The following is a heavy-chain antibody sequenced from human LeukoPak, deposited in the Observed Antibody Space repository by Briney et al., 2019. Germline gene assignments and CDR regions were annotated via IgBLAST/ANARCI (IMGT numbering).Heavy chain of an antibody. V-gene: IGHV4-34*01. CDR1: GGSFSGYY. J-gene: IGHJ3*02. Sequence: SETLSLTCAVYGGSFSGYYWSWIRQPPGKGLEWIGEINHSGSTNYNPSLKSRVTISVDTSKNQFSLKLSSVTAADTAVYYCASPGGDRLTGGGAFDIWGQGTMVTVSS. CDR3: ASPGGDRLTGGGAFDI. CDR2: INHSGST. D-gene: IGHD2-21*02.